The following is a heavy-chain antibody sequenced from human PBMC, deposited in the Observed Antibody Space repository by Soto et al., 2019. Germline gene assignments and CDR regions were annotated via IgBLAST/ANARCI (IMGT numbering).Heavy chain of an antibody. V-gene: IGHV3-9*01. D-gene: IGHD1-26*01. CDR2: ISWNSGSI. Sequence: PRWSLRLSCAASGFTCDDYAMHWFRQAPGKGLEWVSGISWNSGSIGYADSVKGRFTISRDNAKNSLYLQMNSLRAEDTALYYCAKDTDIVGATTEAFDIWGQGTMVTVSS. CDR1: GFTCDDYA. CDR3: AKDTDIVGATTEAFDI. J-gene: IGHJ3*02.